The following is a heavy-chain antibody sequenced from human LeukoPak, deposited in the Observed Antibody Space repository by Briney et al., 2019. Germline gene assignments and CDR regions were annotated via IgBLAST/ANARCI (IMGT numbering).Heavy chain of an antibody. CDR2: INPSGGST. D-gene: IGHD3-10*01. CDR3: ARGITMVRGVSNWFDP. CDR1: GYTFTSYY. Sequence: GASVKVSCKASGYTFTSYYMRWVRQAPGQGLEWMGIINPSGGSTSYAQKFQGRVTMTRDMSTSTVYMELSSLRSEDTAVYYCARGITMVRGVSNWFDPWGQGTLVTVSS. J-gene: IGHJ5*02. V-gene: IGHV1-46*01.